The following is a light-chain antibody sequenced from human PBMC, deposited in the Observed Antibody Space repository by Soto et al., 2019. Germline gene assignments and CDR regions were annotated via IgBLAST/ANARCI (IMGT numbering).Light chain of an antibody. CDR3: QQYNLYWT. V-gene: IGKV1-5*01. Sequence: DIQMTQSPSSVSASVGDRVTITFRASQSISSWLAWYQQKPGKAPKLLIYAASSLQSGVPSRFSGSGAGTEFTLTISSLQPDDLATYYCQQYNLYWTFGQGTKVDIK. CDR1: QSISSW. J-gene: IGKJ1*01. CDR2: AAS.